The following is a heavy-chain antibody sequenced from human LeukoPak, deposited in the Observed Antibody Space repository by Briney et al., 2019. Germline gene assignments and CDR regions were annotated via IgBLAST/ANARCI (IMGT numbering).Heavy chain of an antibody. J-gene: IGHJ4*02. D-gene: IGHD6-19*01. V-gene: IGHV3-7*01. Sequence: GGSLRLSCAASGFTFSSYWMSWVRQAPGKGLEWVANIKQDGSEKYYVDSVKGRFTISRDNAKNSLYLQLNSLRAEDTAVYYCARSPYTSGWYGVGYWGQGTLVTVYS. CDR1: GFTFSSYW. CDR3: ARSPYTSGWYGVGY. CDR2: IKQDGSEK.